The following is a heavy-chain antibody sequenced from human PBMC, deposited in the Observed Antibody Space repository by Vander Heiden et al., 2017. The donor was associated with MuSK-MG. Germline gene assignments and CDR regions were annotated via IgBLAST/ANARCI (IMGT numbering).Heavy chain of an antibody. Sequence: EVQLVESGGGLVQPGGSLRLSCAASGFTFSNYWRMWVRQAPGKGLEWVANIKRDGSLEYYGTSVKGRFTITRDNVKNSLYLQMRSLRAEDTAVYYCPREIPGGASWLDYWAQGTLFAVS. J-gene: IGHJ4*02. CDR3: PREIPGGASWLDY. CDR2: IKRDGSLE. CDR1: GFTFSNYW. D-gene: IGHD2-2*01. V-gene: IGHV3-7*01.